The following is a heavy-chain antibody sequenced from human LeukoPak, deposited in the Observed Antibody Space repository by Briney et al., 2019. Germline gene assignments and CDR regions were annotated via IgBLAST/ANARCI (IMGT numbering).Heavy chain of an antibody. CDR1: GGSISSSSYY. V-gene: IGHV4-39*01. J-gene: IGHJ3*02. CDR2: IYYSGST. CDR3: ARPRLGTYYYDSSSNAAFDI. D-gene: IGHD3-22*01. Sequence: SETLSLTCTVSGGSISSSSYYWGWIRQPPGKGLEWIGSIYYSGSTYYNPSLKSRVTISVDTSKNQFSLKLSSVTAADTAVYYCARPRLGTYYYDSSSNAAFDIWGQGTMVTVSS.